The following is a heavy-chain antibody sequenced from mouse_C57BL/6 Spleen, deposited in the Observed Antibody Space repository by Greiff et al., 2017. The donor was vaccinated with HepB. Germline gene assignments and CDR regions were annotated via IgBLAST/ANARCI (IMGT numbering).Heavy chain of an antibody. CDR3: ARVGGFWYFDV. CDR1: GYTFTDYY. Sequence: VQLQQSGPELVKPGASVKISCKASGYTFTDYYMNWVKQSHGKSLEWIGDINPNNGGTSYNQKFKGKATLTVDKSSSTAYMELRSLTSEDSAVYYCARVGGFWYFDVWGTGTTVTVSS. D-gene: IGHD4-1*01. J-gene: IGHJ1*03. V-gene: IGHV1-26*01. CDR2: INPNNGGT.